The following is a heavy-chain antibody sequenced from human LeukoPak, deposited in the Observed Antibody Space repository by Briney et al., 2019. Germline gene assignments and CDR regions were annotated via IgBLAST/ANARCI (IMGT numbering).Heavy chain of an antibody. Sequence: PSEALSLTCAVYGESFSDYYWSWFRQPPGKGLEWIGEINHGGSTNYNPSLKSRVTISVDTSKKQFSLKLSSVTAADTAVYYCAYSSGYQQQWGQGTLVTVSS. J-gene: IGHJ1*01. D-gene: IGHD3-22*01. CDR1: GESFSDYY. V-gene: IGHV4-34*01. CDR3: AYSSGYQQQ. CDR2: INHGGST.